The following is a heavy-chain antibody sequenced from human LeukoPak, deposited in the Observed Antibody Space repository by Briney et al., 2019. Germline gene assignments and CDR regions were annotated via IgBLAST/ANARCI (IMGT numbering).Heavy chain of an antibody. J-gene: IGHJ3*02. CDR2: ISAYNGNT. D-gene: IGHD3-22*01. V-gene: IGHV1-18*01. CDR1: GYTFTSYG. CDR3: ARDLRYYYDSSGYSAFDI. Sequence: GASVKVSCKASGYTFTSYGISWVRQAPGQGLGWMGWISAYNGNTNYAQKLQGRVTMTTDTSTSTAYMELRSLRSDDTALYYCARDLRYYYDSSGYSAFDIWGQGTMVTVSS.